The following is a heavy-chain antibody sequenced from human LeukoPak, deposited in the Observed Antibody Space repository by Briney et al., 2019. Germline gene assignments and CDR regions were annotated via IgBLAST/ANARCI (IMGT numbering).Heavy chain of an antibody. V-gene: IGHV4-39*07. CDR2: IYYSGST. D-gene: IGHD3-22*01. Sequence: SETLSLTCTVSGGSISSSSYYWGWIRQPPGKGLEWIGSIYYSGSTYYNPSLKSRVTISVDTSKNQFSLKLSSVTAADTAVYYCARDQPITMIVVAYDAFDIWGQGTMVTVSS. CDR3: ARDQPITMIVVAYDAFDI. J-gene: IGHJ3*02. CDR1: GGSISSSSYY.